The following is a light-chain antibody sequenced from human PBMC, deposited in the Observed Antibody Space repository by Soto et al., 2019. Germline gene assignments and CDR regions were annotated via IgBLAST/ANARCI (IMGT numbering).Light chain of an antibody. CDR1: QSISSW. CDR2: KAS. CDR3: EQYNSYSGYT. J-gene: IGKJ2*01. Sequence: DIQMTQSPSTLSASVGDRVTITCRASQSISSWLAWYQQKPGKAPKLLIYKASSLESGAPSRFSGSGSGTEFTLTICGLLPDDFAPYYCEQYNSYSGYTFGQGTKLEIK. V-gene: IGKV1-5*03.